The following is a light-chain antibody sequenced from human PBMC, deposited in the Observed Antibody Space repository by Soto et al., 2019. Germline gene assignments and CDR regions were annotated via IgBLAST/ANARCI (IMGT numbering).Light chain of an antibody. CDR3: QSYDSNLKWV. CDR2: GDS. J-gene: IGLJ2*01. Sequence: QSVLTQPPSVSGAPGQRVTISCTGTRSNIGAGFDVNWYQQLPGTAPKLLIHGDSHRPSGVPDRFSGSKSGTSASLAITGLQADDEADYYCQSYDSNLKWVFGGGTKLTVL. V-gene: IGLV1-40*01. CDR1: RSNIGAGFD.